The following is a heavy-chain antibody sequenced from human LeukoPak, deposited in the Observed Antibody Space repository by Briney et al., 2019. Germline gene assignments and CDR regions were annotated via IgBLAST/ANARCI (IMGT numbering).Heavy chain of an antibody. J-gene: IGHJ4*02. CDR1: GITVSSNY. CDR2: MYSGGNT. D-gene: IGHD4-11*01. V-gene: IGHV3-53*01. CDR3: ARGIGSTVFFDH. Sequence: AGGSLRLSCAASGITVSSNYMSWVRQASGKGLEWVSVMYSGGNTYYADSVKGRFTISRDKSKNTLYLQMNSLRAEDTAVYYCARGIGSTVFFDHWGQGTLVTVSS.